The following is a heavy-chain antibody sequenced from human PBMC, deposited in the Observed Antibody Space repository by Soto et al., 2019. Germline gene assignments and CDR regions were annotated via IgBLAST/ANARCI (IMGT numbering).Heavy chain of an antibody. J-gene: IGHJ6*03. CDR3: VRDQHYLLSGEYYYYMDV. CDR2: INQDGSEK. Sequence: GGSLRLSCAASGFTFTKNWMSWVRQAPGKGLEWVANINQDGSEKHCVDSVKGRFTISRDNAKNSLYLQMNSLRAEDTAVYYCVRDQHYLLSGEYYYYMDVWGKGTTVTVSS. V-gene: IGHV3-7*01. D-gene: IGHD1-26*01. CDR1: GFTFTKNW.